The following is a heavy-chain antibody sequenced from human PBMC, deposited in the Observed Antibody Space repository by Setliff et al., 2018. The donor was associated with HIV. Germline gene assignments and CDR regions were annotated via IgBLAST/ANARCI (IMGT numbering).Heavy chain of an antibody. CDR2: IYHSGGT. CDR1: GGSISSSNW. J-gene: IGHJ5*02. Sequence: PSETLSLTCAVSGGSISSSNWWSWVRQPPGKGLEWIGEIYHSGGTNYNPSLKSRVTISLDKSKNHFSLELRSVTAADTAVYFCVRNHEWALGTWGQGLLVTV. D-gene: IGHD1-26*01. CDR3: VRNHEWALGT. V-gene: IGHV4-4*02.